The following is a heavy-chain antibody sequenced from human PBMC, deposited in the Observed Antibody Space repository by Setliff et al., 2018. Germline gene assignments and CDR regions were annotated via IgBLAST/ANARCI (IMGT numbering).Heavy chain of an antibody. V-gene: IGHV1-69*08. D-gene: IGHD2-21*01. Sequence: SVKVSCKASGGSFSSFSIHWVRQAPGQGLEWMGRIMPIFGSTNYAQNFQGRVTITADKSTSTAYMDLSSLRSEDSAVYYCARDRGGTAIANWVDRWGQGTLVTVSS. CDR3: ARDRGGTAIANWVDR. CDR1: GGSFSSFS. CDR2: IMPIFGST. J-gene: IGHJ5*02.